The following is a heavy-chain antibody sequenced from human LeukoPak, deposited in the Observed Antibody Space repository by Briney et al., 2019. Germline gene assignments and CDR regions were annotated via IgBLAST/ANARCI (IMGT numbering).Heavy chain of an antibody. J-gene: IGHJ5*02. V-gene: IGHV1-69*13. CDR1: GGTFSSYA. D-gene: IGHD2-2*01. CDR3: ARGGYCSSTSCLADWFGP. Sequence: SVKVSCKASGGTFSSYAISWVRQAPGQGLEWMGGIIPIFGTANYAQKFQGRVTITADESTSTAYMELSSLRSEDTAVYYCARGGYCSSTSCLADWFGPWGQGTLVTVSS. CDR2: IIPIFGTA.